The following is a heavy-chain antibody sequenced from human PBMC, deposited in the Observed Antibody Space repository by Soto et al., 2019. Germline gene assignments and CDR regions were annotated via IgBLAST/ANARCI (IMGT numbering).Heavy chain of an antibody. D-gene: IGHD3-16*01. V-gene: IGHV6-1*01. CDR3: GRMAYSTFDF. CDR1: GDRLSNSVVA. J-gene: IGHJ4*02. Sequence: PSQTLSLTCSISGDRLSNSVVAWDGIRQSPTRGLDGLGRTYYRSRWSSDYTLSVKGRITSTADTSKNQSSLHLNSVTPEDTALYYCGRMAYSTFDFWGQGTLVHVSS. CDR2: TYYRSRWSS.